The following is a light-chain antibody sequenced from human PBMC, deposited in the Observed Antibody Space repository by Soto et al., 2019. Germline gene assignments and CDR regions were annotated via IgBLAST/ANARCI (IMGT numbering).Light chain of an antibody. V-gene: IGKV1-5*03. CDR3: QHYNSYSEA. J-gene: IGKJ1*01. CDR2: KAS. CDR1: QTISSW. Sequence: DIQMTQSTSTLSGSVGDRVTITCRASQTISSWLAWYQQKPGKAPKLLIYKASTVKSGVPSRFSGSGSGTEFTLTISSLQTDDFATYYCQHYNSYSEAFGQGTKVELK.